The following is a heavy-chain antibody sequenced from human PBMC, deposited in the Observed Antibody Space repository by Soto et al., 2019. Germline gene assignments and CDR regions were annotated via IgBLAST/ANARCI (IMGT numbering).Heavy chain of an antibody. CDR1: GDIFRRSA. CDR2: TVPALGRA. D-gene: IGHD6-19*01. J-gene: IGHJ5*02. CDR3: AGGSAWYGDT. Sequence: QDQLVQSGAEVKKPGSSVKVSCKATGDIFRRSAISWVRQAPGQGLEWMGATVPALGRADYARTFQGRLTITADESNRTAYMGLRRLTFDNTAVNFCAGGSAWYGDTWGQGKRMTVSS. V-gene: IGHV1-69*11.